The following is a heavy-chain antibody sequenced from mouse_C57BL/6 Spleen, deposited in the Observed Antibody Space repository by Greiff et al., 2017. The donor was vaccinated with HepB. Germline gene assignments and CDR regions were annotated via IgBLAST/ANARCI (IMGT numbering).Heavy chain of an antibody. D-gene: IGHD3-1*01. CDR1: GYAFSSSW. CDR3: ARSGGTAQAAWFAY. J-gene: IGHJ3*01. CDR2: IYPGDGDT. Sequence: QVQLQQSGPELVKPGASVKISCKASGYAFSSSWMNWVKQRPGKGLEWIGRIYPGDGDTNYNGKFKGKATLTADKSSSTAYMQLSSLTSEDSAVYFCARSGGTAQAAWFAYWGQGTLVTVSA. V-gene: IGHV1-82*01.